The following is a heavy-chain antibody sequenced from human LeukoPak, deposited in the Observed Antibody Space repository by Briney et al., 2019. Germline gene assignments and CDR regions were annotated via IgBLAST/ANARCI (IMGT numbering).Heavy chain of an antibody. CDR1: GGSISSYY. J-gene: IGHJ3*02. V-gene: IGHV4-59*08. CDR2: IYYSGST. CDR3: ARLAKGGYYDSSGYYPPRNAFDI. D-gene: IGHD3-22*01. Sequence: SETLSLTCTVSGGSISSYYWSWIRQPPGKGRGWIGYIYYSGSTNYNPSLKSRVTISVDTSKNQFSLKLSSVTAADTAVYYCARLAKGGYYDSSGYYPPRNAFDIWGQGTMVTVSS.